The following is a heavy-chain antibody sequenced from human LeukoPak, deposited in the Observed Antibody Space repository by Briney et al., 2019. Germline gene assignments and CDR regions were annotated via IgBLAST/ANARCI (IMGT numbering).Heavy chain of an antibody. CDR2: IYYSGST. Sequence: SQTRSLTCTVSGGSISSGDYYWSWIRQPPGKGLEWIGYIYYSGSTYYNKSLKSRVTISVDTSKNQFSLKLSSVTAADTAVYYCARDFRITMVRGVMSAFDIWGQGTRVTVSS. J-gene: IGHJ3*02. D-gene: IGHD3-10*01. CDR3: ARDFRITMVRGVMSAFDI. CDR1: GGSISSGDYY. V-gene: IGHV4-30-4*08.